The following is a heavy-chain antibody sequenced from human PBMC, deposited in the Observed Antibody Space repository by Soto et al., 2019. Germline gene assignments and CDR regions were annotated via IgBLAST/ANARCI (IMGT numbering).Heavy chain of an antibody. Sequence: EVQLVESGGGLVQPGGSLKLSCAASGFIFSGSAMHWVRQASGKGLEWVGRIRSRDNSYATVYAASVKGRFTISRDDSQNTAYLQMDSLKTEDTAMYYCIPSPHTVSFDYWGQGTLVTVSS. CDR1: GFIFSGSA. D-gene: IGHD4-4*01. CDR3: IPSPHTVSFDY. J-gene: IGHJ4*02. V-gene: IGHV3-73*02. CDR2: IRSRDNSYAT.